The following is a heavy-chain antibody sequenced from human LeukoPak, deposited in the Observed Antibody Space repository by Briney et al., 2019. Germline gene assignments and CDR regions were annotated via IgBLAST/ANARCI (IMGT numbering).Heavy chain of an antibody. D-gene: IGHD6-13*01. CDR3: AKVSAAGTHYYYYYGMDV. V-gene: IGHV3-9*01. CDR1: GFTFDDFA. J-gene: IGHJ6*02. Sequence: GRSLRLSCAASGFTFDDFAMHWDRQAPGRGLQWVSGISWNSGSIGYADSVKGRFTISRDNAKNSLYLQMNSLRAEDTALYYCAKVSAAGTHYYYYYGMDVWGQGTTVTVSS. CDR2: ISWNSGSI.